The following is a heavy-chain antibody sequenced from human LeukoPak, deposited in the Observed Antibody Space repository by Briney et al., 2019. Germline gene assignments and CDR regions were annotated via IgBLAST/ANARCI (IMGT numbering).Heavy chain of an antibody. CDR3: AKERAVAGDY. J-gene: IGHJ4*02. D-gene: IGHD6-19*01. CDR2: IKRKNDGGTT. CDR1: GFTFSNAW. V-gene: IGHV3-15*01. Sequence: GGSLRLSCAASGFTFSNAWMSWVRQAPGKGLEWVGRIKRKNDGGTTDYAAPVKGRFTISRDDSKNTLYLQMNSLRAEDTAVYYCAKERAVAGDYWGQGTLVTVSS.